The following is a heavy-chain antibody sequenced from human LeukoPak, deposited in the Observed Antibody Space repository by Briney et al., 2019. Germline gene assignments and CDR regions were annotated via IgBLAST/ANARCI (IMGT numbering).Heavy chain of an antibody. V-gene: IGHV4-59*08. CDR2: IDYSGST. CDR1: GASISSYY. Sequence: SETLSLTCSVSGASISSYYWSWIQQPPGKGLEWIGYIDYSGSTNYSPSLKSRVTISADTSKNQFSLKLTSLTAADTALYFCARHYSSDPFDYWGQGTLVTVSS. J-gene: IGHJ4*02. CDR3: ARHYSSDPFDY. D-gene: IGHD2-21*01.